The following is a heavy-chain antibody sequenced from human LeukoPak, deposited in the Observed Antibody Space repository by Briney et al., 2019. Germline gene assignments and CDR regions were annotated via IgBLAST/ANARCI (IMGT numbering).Heavy chain of an antibody. V-gene: IGHV3-7*01. CDR2: IKEDGSEK. CDR3: ARDLYSQY. J-gene: IGHJ4*02. CDR1: GFTLSAHR. Sequence: PGGSLRLSCAASGFTLSAHRMSWVRQAPGKGLEWVANIKEDGSEKYYVDSVKGRFTISRDIAKNSLYLQMNSLRAEDTAVYYCARDLYSQYWGQGTLVTVSS. D-gene: IGHD2-21*01.